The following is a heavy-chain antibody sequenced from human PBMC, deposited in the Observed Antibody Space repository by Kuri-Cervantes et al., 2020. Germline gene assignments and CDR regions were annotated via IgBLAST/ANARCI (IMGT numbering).Heavy chain of an antibody. J-gene: IGHJ4*02. D-gene: IGHD3-22*01. Sequence: GGSLRLSCAGSGFTFHSYDMHWIRQATGKGLEWVAVISYDGSNKYYADSVKGRFTISRDNSKNTLYLQINSLRPEDTAVYYCARDFDYYSGTRGYDKFDYWGQGTLVTVSS. CDR3: ARDFDYYSGTRGYDKFDY. CDR2: ISYDGSNK. CDR1: GFTFHSYD. V-gene: IGHV3-30-3*01.